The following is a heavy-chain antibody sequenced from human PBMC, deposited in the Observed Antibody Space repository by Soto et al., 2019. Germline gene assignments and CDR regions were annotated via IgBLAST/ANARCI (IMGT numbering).Heavy chain of an antibody. CDR1: GFTFSNYD. V-gene: IGHV3-30-3*01. Sequence: QVQLVESGGGVVQPGRSLRLSCEASGFTFSNYDMHWVRQTPGKGLEWLAVISYDETKKHYADSVKGRFTISRDNSKNTMYLQMSGLRPEDTALYACAREQNYGAYRTADFWGQGTLVTVSS. D-gene: IGHD3-16*01. CDR3: AREQNYGAYRTADF. CDR2: ISYDETKK. J-gene: IGHJ4*02.